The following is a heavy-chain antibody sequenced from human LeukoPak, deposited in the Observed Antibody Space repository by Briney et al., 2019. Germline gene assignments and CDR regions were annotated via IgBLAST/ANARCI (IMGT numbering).Heavy chain of an antibody. D-gene: IGHD3-9*01. CDR3: AREPLTGYYGFDY. Sequence: GGSLRLSCAASGFTVSSHFMSWVRQAPGKGLEWVSVIYSGGLTYYADSVKGRFTISRDTSRNPLYLQMNSLRAEDTAVYYCAREPLTGYYGFDYWGQGTLVTVSS. J-gene: IGHJ4*02. CDR1: GFTVSSHF. V-gene: IGHV3-53*01. CDR2: IYSGGLT.